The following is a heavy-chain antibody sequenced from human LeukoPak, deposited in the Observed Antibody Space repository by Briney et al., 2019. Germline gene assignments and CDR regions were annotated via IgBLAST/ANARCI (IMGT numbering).Heavy chain of an antibody. D-gene: IGHD1-14*01. CDR3: ARGWNHPYYYYYMDV. V-gene: IGHV3-7*01. J-gene: IGHJ6*03. CDR1: GFTFSSYW. Sequence: GGSLRLSCAASGFTFSSYWMCWVRQAPGKGLEWVANIKQDGSEKYYVDSVKGRFTISRDNAKNSLYLQMNSLRAEDTAVYYCARGWNHPYYYYYMDVWGKGTTVTVSS. CDR2: IKQDGSEK.